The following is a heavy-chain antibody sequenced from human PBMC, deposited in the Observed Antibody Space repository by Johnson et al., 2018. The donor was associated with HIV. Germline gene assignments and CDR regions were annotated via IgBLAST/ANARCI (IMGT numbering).Heavy chain of an antibody. J-gene: IGHJ3*02. Sequence: QMLLVEYGGGLVKPGGSLRLSCAASGFTFSDYYMSWIRQAPGKGLEWVSYISSSGSTIYYADSVKGRFTISRDNSNNTLYLQMNIVTREDTAIYYCASLGGLGGFDMWGQGTVVTVSS. CDR1: GFTFSDYY. CDR2: ISSSGSTI. V-gene: IGHV3-11*04. CDR3: ASLGGLGGFDM. D-gene: IGHD3/OR15-3a*01.